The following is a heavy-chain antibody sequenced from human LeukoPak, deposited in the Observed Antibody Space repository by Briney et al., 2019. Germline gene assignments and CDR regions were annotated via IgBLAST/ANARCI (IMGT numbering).Heavy chain of an antibody. CDR1: GFTFDVYA. V-gene: IGHV3-9*01. J-gene: IGHJ6*04. D-gene: IGHD3-10*02. CDR3: AELGITMIGGV. Sequence: GRSLRLSCAASGFTFDVYAMHWVRQAPGKGLEWVSGITWNSDNIEYADSVKGRFTISRDNAKNSLYLQMNSLRAEDTAVYYCAELGITMIGGVWGKGTTVTISS. CDR2: ITWNSDNI.